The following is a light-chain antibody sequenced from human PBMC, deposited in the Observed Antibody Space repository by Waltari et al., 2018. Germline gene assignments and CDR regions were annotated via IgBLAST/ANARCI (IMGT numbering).Light chain of an antibody. CDR2: DVT. Sequence: QSALTQPRSVSGSPGPSVTIPCTGPRRHVGAYDYVSWYQQPPGKAPKLTIYDVTARPSGVPDRFSGSKSDNKASLTISGLQADDEADYYCCSYAGRYTNYVFGSGTKVTVL. J-gene: IGLJ1*01. CDR3: CSYAGRYTNYV. CDR1: RRHVGAYDY. V-gene: IGLV2-11*01.